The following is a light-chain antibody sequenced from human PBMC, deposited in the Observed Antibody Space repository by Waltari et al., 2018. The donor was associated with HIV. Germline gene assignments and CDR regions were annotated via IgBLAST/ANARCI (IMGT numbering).Light chain of an antibody. CDR3: SAYTTYSPLAV. Sequence: QSALTQPASVSGSPGQSITISCPGTSSDIGGYDYVSWYQQHPGKAPKLLCSGVSSTPSGVSNRFSGSRSGNTASLTISGLQADDEAHYYCSAYTTYSPLAVFGGGTKLTVL. J-gene: IGLJ2*01. V-gene: IGLV2-14*01. CDR2: GVS. CDR1: SSDIGGYDY.